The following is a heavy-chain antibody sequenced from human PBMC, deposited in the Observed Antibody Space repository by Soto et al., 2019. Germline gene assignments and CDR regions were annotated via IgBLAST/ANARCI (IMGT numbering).Heavy chain of an antibody. CDR3: ARDRGGLRRWLQYDY. J-gene: IGHJ4*02. V-gene: IGHV1-69*13. CDR1: GYTFTSYA. D-gene: IGHD3-10*01. CDR2: IIPIFGTA. Sequence: QVQLVQSGAEVKKPGASVKVSCKASGYTFTSYAMHWVRQAPGQRLDWMGGIIPIFGTANYAQKFQGRVTITADESTSTAYMELSSLRSEDTAVYYCARDRGGLRRWLQYDYWGQGTLVTVSS.